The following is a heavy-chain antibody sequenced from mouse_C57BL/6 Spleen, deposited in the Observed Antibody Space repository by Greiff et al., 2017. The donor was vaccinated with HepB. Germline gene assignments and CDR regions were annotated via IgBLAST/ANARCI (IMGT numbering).Heavy chain of an antibody. CDR2: IWSGGST. Sequence: QVQLKESGPGLVQPSQRLSITCTVSGFSLTSYGVHWVRQSPGKGLEWLGVIWSGGSTDYNAAFISRLSISKDNSKSQVFFKMNSLQADDTAIYYCASYDYDAHYYAMDYWGQGTSVTVSS. CDR1: GFSLTSYG. J-gene: IGHJ4*01. V-gene: IGHV2-2*01. CDR3: ASYDYDAHYYAMDY. D-gene: IGHD2-4*01.